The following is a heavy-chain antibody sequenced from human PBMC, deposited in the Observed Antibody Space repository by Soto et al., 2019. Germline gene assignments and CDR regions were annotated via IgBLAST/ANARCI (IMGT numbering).Heavy chain of an antibody. V-gene: IGHV3-66*01. D-gene: IGHD5-12*01. CDR1: GFTFSTYA. CDR2: IYSGGNT. J-gene: IGHJ4*02. CDR3: AKEDGSPFGY. Sequence: GGSLRLSCAASGFTFSTYAMHWVRQAPGKGLEWVSVIYSGGNTYYADSVKGRFTISRDNSKNTLYLQMNTLRAEDTAVYYCAKEDGSPFGYWGQGTLVTVS.